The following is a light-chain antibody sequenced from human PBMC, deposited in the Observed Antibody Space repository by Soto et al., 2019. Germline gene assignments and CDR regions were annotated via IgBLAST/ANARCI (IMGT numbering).Light chain of an antibody. J-gene: IGKJ1*01. CDR1: QSLVYSDGNTY. CDR3: VQFSHFPRT. Sequence: DIVLTQTPLSSPVTLGQPASISCRSSQSLVYSDGNTYLSWLQQRPGQPPRLLIYQISNRFSGVPERFSGRGAGTDFTLKISRVEAEDVGVYSCVQFSHFPRTFGQGTKVEIK. V-gene: IGKV2-24*01. CDR2: QIS.